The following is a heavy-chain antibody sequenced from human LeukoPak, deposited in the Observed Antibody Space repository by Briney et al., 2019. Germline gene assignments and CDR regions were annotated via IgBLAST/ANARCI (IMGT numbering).Heavy chain of an antibody. CDR1: GFTFSSYW. CDR2: INSDGSST. D-gene: IGHD1-26*01. V-gene: IGHV3-74*01. J-gene: IGHJ3*02. Sequence: GRSLRLSCAASGFTFSSYWMHWVRQAPGKGLVWVSRINSDGSSTSYADSVKGRFTISRDNAKNTLYLQMNSLRAEDTAVYYCARGVGNEGLTIWGQGTLVTVSS. CDR3: ARGVGNEGLTI.